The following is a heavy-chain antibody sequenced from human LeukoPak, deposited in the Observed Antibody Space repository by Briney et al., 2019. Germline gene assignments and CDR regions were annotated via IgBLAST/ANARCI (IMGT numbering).Heavy chain of an antibody. Sequence: GGSLRLSCAASGFTFSSYSMNWVRQAPEKGLEWVSSISSSSSYIYYADSVKGRFTISRDNAKSSLYLQMNSLRAEDTAVYYCARVALRAPLDYWGQGTLVTVSS. CDR1: GFTFSSYS. V-gene: IGHV3-21*01. J-gene: IGHJ4*02. D-gene: IGHD5-12*01. CDR2: ISSSSSYI. CDR3: ARVALRAPLDY.